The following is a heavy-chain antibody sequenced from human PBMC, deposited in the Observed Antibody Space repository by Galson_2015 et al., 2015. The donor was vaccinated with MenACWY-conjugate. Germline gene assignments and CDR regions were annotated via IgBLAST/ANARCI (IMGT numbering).Heavy chain of an antibody. CDR3: ARVPFGELLYPVDY. Sequence: SLRLSCAASGFTFSDYYMSWIRQAPGKGLEWVSYISSSSSYTNYADSVKGRFTISRDNAKNSLYLQMNSLRAEDTAVYYCARVPFGELLYPVDYWGQGTLVTVSS. D-gene: IGHD3-10*01. V-gene: IGHV3-11*05. J-gene: IGHJ4*02. CDR2: ISSSSSYT. CDR1: GFTFSDYY.